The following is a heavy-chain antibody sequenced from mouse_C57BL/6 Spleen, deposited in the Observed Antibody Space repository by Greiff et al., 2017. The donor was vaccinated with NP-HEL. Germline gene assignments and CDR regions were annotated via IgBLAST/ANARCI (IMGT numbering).Heavy chain of an antibody. V-gene: IGHV5-17*01. D-gene: IGHD1-3*01. CDR3: AKGLFAY. J-gene: IGHJ3*01. CDR2: ISSGSSTI. CDR1: GFTFSDYG. Sequence: EVKVVESGGGLVKPGGSLKLSCAASGFTFSDYGMHWVRQAPEKGLEWVAYISSGSSTIYYADTVKGRFTISRDNAKNTLFLQMTGLRSEDTAMYYCAKGLFAYWGQGTLVTVSA.